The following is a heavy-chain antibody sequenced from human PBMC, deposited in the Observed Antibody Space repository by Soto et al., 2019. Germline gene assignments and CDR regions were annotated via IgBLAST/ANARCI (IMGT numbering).Heavy chain of an antibody. V-gene: IGHV3-43D*04. CDR3: AKDMGGGYDYYYYGMDV. Sequence: EVQLVESGGVVVQPGGSLRLSCAASGFTFDDYAMHWVRQAPGKGLEWVSLISWDGGSTYYADSVKGRFTISRDNSKNSLYLQMNSLIAEDTALYYCAKDMGGGYDYYYYGMDVWGQGTTVTVSS. D-gene: IGHD5-12*01. CDR2: ISWDGGST. CDR1: GFTFDDYA. J-gene: IGHJ6*02.